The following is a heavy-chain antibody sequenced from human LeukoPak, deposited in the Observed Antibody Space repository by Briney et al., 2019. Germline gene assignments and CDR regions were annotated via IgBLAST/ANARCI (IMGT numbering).Heavy chain of an antibody. V-gene: IGHV4-30-4*01. CDR2: IYYSGST. CDR3: ASGYSYGYEAWMHDY. D-gene: IGHD5-18*01. Sequence: PSETLSLTCAVYGGSFSGYYWSWIRQPPGKGLEWIGYIYYSGSTYYNPSLKSRVTISVDTSKNQFSLKLSSVTAADTAVYYCASGYSYGYEAWMHDYWGQGTLVTVSS. J-gene: IGHJ4*02. CDR1: GGSFSGYY.